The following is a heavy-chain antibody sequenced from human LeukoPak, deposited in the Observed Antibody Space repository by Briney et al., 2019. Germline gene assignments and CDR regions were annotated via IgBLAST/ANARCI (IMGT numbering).Heavy chain of an antibody. CDR2: ISSSGSTI. Sequence: GGSLRLSCAASGFTFSSYEMNWVRQAPGRGLEWVSYISSSGSTIYYADSVKGRFTISRDNAKNSLYLQMNSLRAEDTAVYYCARGDYDFWSGYYWNYGMDVWGQGTTVTVSS. CDR3: ARGDYDFWSGYYWNYGMDV. V-gene: IGHV3-48*03. CDR1: GFTFSSYE. J-gene: IGHJ6*02. D-gene: IGHD3-3*01.